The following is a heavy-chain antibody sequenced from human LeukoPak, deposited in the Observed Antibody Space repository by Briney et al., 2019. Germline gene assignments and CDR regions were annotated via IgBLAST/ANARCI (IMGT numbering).Heavy chain of an antibody. V-gene: IGHV3-33*06. D-gene: IGHD1-7*01. CDR3: AKDRGMAGTTVDY. CDR1: GFTFSSYG. Sequence: PGGSLRLSCAASGFTFSSYGMHWVRQAPGKGLEWVAVIWYDGSNKYYADSVKGRFTISRDNSKNTLYLQMNSLRAEDTAVYYCAKDRGMAGTTVDYWGQGTPVTVSS. CDR2: IWYDGSNK. J-gene: IGHJ4*02.